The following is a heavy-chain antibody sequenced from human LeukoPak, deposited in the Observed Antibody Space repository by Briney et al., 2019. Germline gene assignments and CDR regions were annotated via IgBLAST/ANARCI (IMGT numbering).Heavy chain of an antibody. CDR2: IYYSGST. D-gene: IGHD7-27*01. J-gene: IGHJ4*02. CDR1: GGFIFSYY. Sequence: SETLSLTCTVSGGFIFSYYWSWIRQPPGKGLEWIGDIYYSGSTNYNPSLKSRVTISVDTSKNQFSLKLSSVTAADTAVYYCARDLRSLGFGYWGQGTLVTVSS. CDR3: ARDLRSLGFGY. V-gene: IGHV4-59*01.